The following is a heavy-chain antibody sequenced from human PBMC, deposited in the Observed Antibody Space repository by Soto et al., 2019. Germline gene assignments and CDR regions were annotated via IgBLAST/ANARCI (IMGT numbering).Heavy chain of an antibody. Sequence: PGESLKISCKGSGYSFTSYWIGWVRQMPGKGLEWMGIIYPGDSDTRYSPSFQGQVTISADKSISTAYLQWSSLKAPDTAMYYCARTTDDYVWGSYRPPTYYYYGMDVWGQGTTVTVSS. D-gene: IGHD3-16*02. V-gene: IGHV5-51*01. CDR1: GYSFTSYW. J-gene: IGHJ6*02. CDR3: ARTTDDYVWGSYRPPTYYYYGMDV. CDR2: IYPGDSDT.